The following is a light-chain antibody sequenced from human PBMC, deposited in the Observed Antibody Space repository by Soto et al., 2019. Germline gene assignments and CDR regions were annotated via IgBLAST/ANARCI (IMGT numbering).Light chain of an antibody. CDR3: QQRSKWPLT. Sequence: VLTHSQTTLYLSPGESATLSCRASRSVSNYLAWYQQKPGQAPRLLIYDASNRRTDIPARFSGSGSGTDFTLTISRLEPEYFAVYYCQQRSKWPLTFGQRTLLEIK. V-gene: IGKV3-11*01. CDR1: RSVSNY. J-gene: IGKJ5*01. CDR2: DAS.